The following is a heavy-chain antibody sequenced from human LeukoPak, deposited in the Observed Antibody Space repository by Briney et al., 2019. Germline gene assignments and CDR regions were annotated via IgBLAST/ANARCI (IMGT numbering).Heavy chain of an antibody. CDR2: VYGGGDTK. Sequence: GESLKISFVASGFIFRNNANNWVRQAPGKGLEWVAAVYGGGDTKYYADSVKGRFTISRDNYKNTLYLQMNSLKAEDTAVYYCAKTAMIKIIIKSYPKGLHYWGKVTLVTVSS. V-gene: IGHV3-23*01. CDR3: AKTAMIKIIIKSYPKGLHY. CDR1: GFIFRNNA. D-gene: IGHD3-16*01. J-gene: IGHJ4*02.